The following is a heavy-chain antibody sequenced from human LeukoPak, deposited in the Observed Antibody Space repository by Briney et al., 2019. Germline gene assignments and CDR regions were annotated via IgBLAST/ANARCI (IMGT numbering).Heavy chain of an antibody. CDR2: ISHDGSNK. CDR3: ARDSWRWGDYPGNFDY. Sequence: PGGSLRLSCAASGFTFSSYAMPWVRQAPGKGLEWVAVISHDGSNKYYADSVKGRFTISRDNSKNTLYLQMNSLRAEDTAVYYCARDSWRWGDYPGNFDYWGQGTLVTVSS. CDR1: GFTFSSYA. V-gene: IGHV3-30-3*01. D-gene: IGHD4-17*01. J-gene: IGHJ4*02.